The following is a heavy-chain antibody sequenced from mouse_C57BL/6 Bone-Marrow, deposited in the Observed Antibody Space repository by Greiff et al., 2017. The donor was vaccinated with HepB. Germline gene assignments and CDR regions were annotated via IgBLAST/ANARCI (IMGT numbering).Heavy chain of an antibody. D-gene: IGHD3-2*02. CDR1: GYTFTSYW. J-gene: IGHJ4*01. V-gene: IGHV1-55*01. Sequence: QVQLKQSGAELVKPGASVKMSCKASGYTFTSYWITWVKQRPGQGLEWIGDIYPGSGSTNYNEKFKSKATLTVDTSSSTAYMQLSSLTSEDSAVYYCARSGSSGYAMDYWGQGTSVTVSS. CDR3: ARSGSSGYAMDY. CDR2: IYPGSGST.